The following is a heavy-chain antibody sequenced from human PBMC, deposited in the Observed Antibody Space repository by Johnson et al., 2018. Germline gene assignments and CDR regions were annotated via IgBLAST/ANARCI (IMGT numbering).Heavy chain of an antibody. J-gene: IGHJ6*02. CDR1: GDTSSNYA. CDR2: ISPMFGTT. V-gene: IGHV1-69*01. Sequence: EQLGEYGAEVKKPGSSVKVSCKASGDTSSNYAITWVRQAPGQGLEWMGGISPMFGTTNYAQKFQVRVTMTADDSTRTAYMDLNSLTSEDKARYYCVTSRFGRSPLGYYYDMDVWGQGTAVTVSS. D-gene: IGHD7-27*01. CDR3: VTSRFGRSPLGYYYDMDV.